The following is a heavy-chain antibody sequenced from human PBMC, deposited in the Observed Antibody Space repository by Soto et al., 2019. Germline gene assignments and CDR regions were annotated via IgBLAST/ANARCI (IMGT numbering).Heavy chain of an antibody. J-gene: IGHJ4*02. CDR1: GFTFSTSG. CDR3: ARGTKGGRPPL. Sequence: GGSLRLSCAASGFTFSTSGIHWVRQAPGKGLQWVAVISYDGSNRDYADSVKGRFTISRDNSKNSLYLQMNSLKDEDTAVYYCARGTKGGRPPLRGQGTLVTVSS. CDR2: ISYDGSNR. V-gene: IGHV3-30*03. D-gene: IGHD1-7*01.